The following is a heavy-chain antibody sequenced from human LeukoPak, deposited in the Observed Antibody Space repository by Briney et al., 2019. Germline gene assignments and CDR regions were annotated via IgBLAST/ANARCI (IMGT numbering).Heavy chain of an antibody. V-gene: IGHV4-59*01. CDR2: IYYSGST. CDR1: GGSISSYY. D-gene: IGHD4-23*01. Sequence: SETLSLTCTVSGGSISSYYWSWIRQPPGKGLEWIGYIYYSGSTNYNPSLKSRVTISVDTCKNQFSLKLSSVTAADTAVYYCARELWSDGGNSDVWFDPWGQGTLVTVSS. J-gene: IGHJ5*02. CDR3: ARELWSDGGNSDVWFDP.